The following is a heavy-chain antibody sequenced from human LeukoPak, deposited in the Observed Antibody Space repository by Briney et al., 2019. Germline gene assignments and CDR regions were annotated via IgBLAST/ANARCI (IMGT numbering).Heavy chain of an antibody. CDR3: ARSVTSQLPIDY. CDR1: GYSFTTYW. D-gene: IGHD2-2*01. V-gene: IGHV5-51*01. J-gene: IGHJ4*02. Sequence: GESLKISCKGSGYSFTTYWIGWVRQMPGKGLEWMGIIYPGDSDTRYSPSFQGQVTISADKSINSAYLQWSSLKASDTAMYYCARSVTSQLPIDYWGQGTLVTVFS. CDR2: IYPGDSDT.